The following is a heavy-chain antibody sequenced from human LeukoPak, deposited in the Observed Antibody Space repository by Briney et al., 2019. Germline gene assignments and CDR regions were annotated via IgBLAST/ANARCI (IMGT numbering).Heavy chain of an antibody. D-gene: IGHD1-26*01. J-gene: IGHJ4*02. CDR3: AKDSVRKSIVGPTTRGVNDY. CDR2: ISYDGSNK. CDR1: GFTFSSYA. Sequence: GGSLRLSCAASGFTFSSYAMHWVRQAPGKWLEWVAVISYDGSNKYYADSVKGRFTISRDNSKNTLYLQMNSLRPEDTAVYYCAKDSVRKSIVGPTTRGVNDYWGQGTLVTVSS. V-gene: IGHV3-30*04.